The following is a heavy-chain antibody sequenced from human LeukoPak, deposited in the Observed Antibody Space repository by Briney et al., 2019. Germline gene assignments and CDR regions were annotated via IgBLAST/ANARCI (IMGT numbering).Heavy chain of an antibody. Sequence: GGSLRLSCAASGFTFSSYEMNWVRQAPGKGLEWVSYISSSGSTIYYADSMKGRFTISRDNAKNSLYLQMNSLRAEDTAVYYCARAPHYYGSGSYYTRLYYYYGMDVWGKGTTVTVSS. CDR1: GFTFSSYE. D-gene: IGHD3-10*01. CDR3: ARAPHYYGSGSYYTRLYYYYGMDV. J-gene: IGHJ6*04. CDR2: ISSSGSTI. V-gene: IGHV3-48*03.